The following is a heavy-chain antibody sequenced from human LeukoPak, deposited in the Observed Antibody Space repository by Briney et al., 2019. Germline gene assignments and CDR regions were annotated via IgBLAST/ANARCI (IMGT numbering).Heavy chain of an antibody. CDR3: ARGGAAAAAWGYYFDY. CDR1: GGSFSGYY. Sequence: SETLSLTCAVYGGSFSGYYWSCIRQPPGKGLEWIGEINHSGSTNYNPSLKSRVTISVDTSKTQFSLELSSVTAADTAVYYCARGGAAAAAWGYYFDYWGQGTLVSVSS. CDR2: INHSGST. V-gene: IGHV4-34*01. D-gene: IGHD6-13*01. J-gene: IGHJ4*02.